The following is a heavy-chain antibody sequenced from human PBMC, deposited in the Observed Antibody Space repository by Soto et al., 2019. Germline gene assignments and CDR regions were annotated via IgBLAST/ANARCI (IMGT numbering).Heavy chain of an antibody. J-gene: IGHJ6*02. V-gene: IGHV4-59*01. CDR1: GGSISSYY. CDR3: ARTYYYDSSGYYNVVGWYYGMDV. CDR2: IYYSGST. Sequence: ASETLSLTCTVSGGSISSYYWSWIRQPPGKGLEWIGYIYYSGSTNYNPSLKSRVTISVDTSKNQFSLKLSSVTAADTAVYYCARTYYYDSSGYYNVVGWYYGMDVWGQGTTVTVSS. D-gene: IGHD3-22*01.